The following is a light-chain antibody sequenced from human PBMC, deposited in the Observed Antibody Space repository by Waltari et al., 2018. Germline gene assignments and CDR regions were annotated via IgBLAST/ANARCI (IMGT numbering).Light chain of an antibody. J-gene: IGKJ4*01. CDR3: QQRSNWSLT. CDR1: QSVSSY. V-gene: IGKV3-11*01. CDR2: DAS. Sequence: EIVLSQSPATLSLSPGERATLSCRASQSVSSYLAWYQQKPGQPPRLLIYDASNRATGIPARFSGSGSGTDFTLTISSLEPEDFAVYYCQQRSNWSLTFGGGTKVEIK.